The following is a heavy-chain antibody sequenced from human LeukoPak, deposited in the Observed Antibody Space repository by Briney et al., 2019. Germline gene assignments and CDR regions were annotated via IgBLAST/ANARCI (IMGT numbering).Heavy chain of an antibody. CDR2: INHSGST. D-gene: IGHD1-7*01. V-gene: IGHV4-39*07. J-gene: IGHJ3*02. Sequence: PSETLSFTCTVSGGSISSSSYYWGWIRQPPGKGLEWIGEINHSGSTNYNPSLKSRVTISVDTSKNQFSLKLSSVTAADTAVYYCARKLRYNWNYFSREPNDAFDIWGQGTMVAVSS. CDR3: ARKLRYNWNYFSREPNDAFDI. CDR1: GGSISSSSYY.